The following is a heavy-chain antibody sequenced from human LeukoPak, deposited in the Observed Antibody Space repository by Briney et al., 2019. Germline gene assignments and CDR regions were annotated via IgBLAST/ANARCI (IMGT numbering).Heavy chain of an antibody. CDR1: GFTFSIYA. CDR3: ASLTAG. V-gene: IGHV3-23*01. Sequence: RGSLRLSCAASGFTFSIYAMSWVRQAPGKGLEWVSAISCRGGSTYYADSAKGRLTISRDHSKNTLYLQMNSLRAEDTSVYYCASLTAGWGQGTLVTVSS. J-gene: IGHJ4*02. CDR2: ISCRGGST. D-gene: IGHD1-14*01.